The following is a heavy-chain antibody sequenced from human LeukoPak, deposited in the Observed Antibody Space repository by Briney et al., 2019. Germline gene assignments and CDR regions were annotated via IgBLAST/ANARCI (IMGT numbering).Heavy chain of an antibody. CDR3: ARGTSGIYSEY. J-gene: IGHJ4*02. Sequence: SQTLSLTCTVSGVSISTGGYYWSWIRQLPGKGLEWIGYILKTGSTYYNPSLRSRITISVDTSKNQFSLNLTSVTAADTAVYYCARGTSGIYSEYWGQGILVTVSS. D-gene: IGHD1-26*01. V-gene: IGHV4-31*03. CDR2: ILKTGST. CDR1: GVSISTGGYY.